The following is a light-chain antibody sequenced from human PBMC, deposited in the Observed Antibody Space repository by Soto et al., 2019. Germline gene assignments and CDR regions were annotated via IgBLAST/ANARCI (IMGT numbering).Light chain of an antibody. CDR3: QKYNSATKT. CDR2: AAS. V-gene: IGKV1-27*01. Sequence: DIQMTQSPSSLSASVGDRVTITCRASQGISKYLALYQQKPGKVPKLLIYAASTLQSGVPSRFSGSGSGTDFTITISSLQPEDVATYYCQKYNSATKTFGQGTKVEIK. CDR1: QGISKY. J-gene: IGKJ1*01.